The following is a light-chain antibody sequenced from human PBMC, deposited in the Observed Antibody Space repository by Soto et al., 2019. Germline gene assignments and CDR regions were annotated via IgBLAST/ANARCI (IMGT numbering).Light chain of an antibody. J-gene: IGKJ1*01. V-gene: IGKV3-15*01. CDR2: GAS. CDR3: QQYNNWPQT. Sequence: EIVMPQSPATLSVSPGERATLSCRASQSVSSNLAWYQQKPGQAPRLLIYGASTRATGIPARFSGSGCGTEFTLTISNLQSEDVAVYYCQQYNNWPQTFGQGTKVEIK. CDR1: QSVSSN.